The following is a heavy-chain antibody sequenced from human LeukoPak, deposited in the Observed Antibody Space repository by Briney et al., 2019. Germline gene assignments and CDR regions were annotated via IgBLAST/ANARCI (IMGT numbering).Heavy chain of an antibody. CDR3: ARIRYSSGWYAFDI. D-gene: IGHD6-19*01. Sequence: SGPTLVNPTQTLTLTCTFSGFSLSTSGMCVSWIRQPPGKALEWLARIDWDDDKYYSTSLETRLTISKDTSKNQVVITMTNMDPVDTATYYCARIRYSSGWYAFDIWGQGTVVTVSS. CDR2: IDWDDDK. CDR1: GFSLSTSGMC. J-gene: IGHJ3*02. V-gene: IGHV2-70*11.